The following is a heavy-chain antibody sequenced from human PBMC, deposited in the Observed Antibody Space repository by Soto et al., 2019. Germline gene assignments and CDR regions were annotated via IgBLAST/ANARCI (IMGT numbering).Heavy chain of an antibody. CDR3: ARTLAAAGRRYYLDY. D-gene: IGHD6-13*01. CDR1: GGSISSSNW. J-gene: IGHJ4*02. V-gene: IGHV4-4*02. Sequence: SETLSLTCAVSGGSISSSNWWSWVRQPPGKGLEWIGEIYHSGSTNYNPSLKSRVTISVDKSKNQFSLKLSSVTAADTAVYYCARTLAAAGRRYYLDYWGQGTLVTVS. CDR2: IYHSGST.